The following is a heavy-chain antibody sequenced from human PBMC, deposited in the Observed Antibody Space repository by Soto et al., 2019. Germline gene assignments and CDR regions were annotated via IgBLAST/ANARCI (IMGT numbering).Heavy chain of an antibody. J-gene: IGHJ6*02. CDR3: ARGIWGSYRYTMVRYYYGMDV. V-gene: IGHV1-69*06. D-gene: IGHD3-16*02. CDR2: IIPIFGTA. Sequence: SGKVSWKASGGTFSSYAISWVRQAPGQGLEWMGGIIPIFGTANYAQKFQGRVTITADKSTSTAYMELSSMRSEDTAVYYCARGIWGSYRYTMVRYYYGMDVWGQGTTVTVSS. CDR1: GGTFSSYA.